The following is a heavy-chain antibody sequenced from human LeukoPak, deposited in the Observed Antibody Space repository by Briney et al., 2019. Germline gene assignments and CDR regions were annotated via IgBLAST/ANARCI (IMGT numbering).Heavy chain of an antibody. CDR1: GFTFSSYA. V-gene: IGHV3-30*04. Sequence: GRSLRLSCAASGFTFSSYAMHWVRQAPGKGLEWVAVISYDGSNKYYADSVKGRFTISRDNSKNTLYPQMNSLRAEDTAVYYCPRSGAGGATVPHFDIWAKGQWSPSLQ. CDR3: PRSGAGGATVPHFDI. D-gene: IGHD4-17*01. CDR2: ISYDGSNK. J-gene: IGHJ3*02.